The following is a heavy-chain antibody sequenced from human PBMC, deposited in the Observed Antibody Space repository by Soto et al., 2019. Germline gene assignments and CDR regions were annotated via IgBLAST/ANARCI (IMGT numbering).Heavy chain of an antibody. J-gene: IGHJ4*02. V-gene: IGHV1-69*06. D-gene: IGHD1-1*01. CDR3: ARGGSTYAASQGLQLSRLDY. CDR2: IMPMSGTA. Sequence: QVQLVQSGPEVMKPGSSVKVSCKGSGGSVSTFAVTWVRQAPGQGLEWMGGIMPMSGTANYAQKFQGRVTITEDKSTTTAYLEVTGLRSEDTAIYYCARGGSTYAASQGLQLSRLDYWGQGTQVSVFS. CDR1: GGSVSTFA.